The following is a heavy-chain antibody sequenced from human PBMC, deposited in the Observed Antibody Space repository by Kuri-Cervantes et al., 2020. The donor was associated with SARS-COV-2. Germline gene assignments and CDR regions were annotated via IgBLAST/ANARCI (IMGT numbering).Heavy chain of an antibody. Sequence: SETLSLTCTDSGGSISSGSYYWSWIRQPAGKGLEWIGRIYTSGSTNYNPSLKSRVTISVDTSKNQFSLKLSSVTAADTAVYYCARGRADIWGQGTMVTVSS. V-gene: IGHV4-61*02. J-gene: IGHJ3*02. CDR2: IYTSGST. CDR1: GGSISSGSYY. CDR3: ARGRADI.